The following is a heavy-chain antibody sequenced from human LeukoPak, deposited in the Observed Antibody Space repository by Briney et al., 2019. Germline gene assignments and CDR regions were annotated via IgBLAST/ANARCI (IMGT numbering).Heavy chain of an antibody. CDR3: ASLRG. CDR1: GFTFNSYT. V-gene: IGHV3-30*04. CDR2: ISYDGTNK. Sequence: GRSLRLSCAASGFTFNSYTMHWVRQAPGKGLEWVSVISYDGTNKYYGDSVKGRFTISRDNAKNSLYLQMNSLRAEDTAVYYCASLRGWGQGTLVTVSS. J-gene: IGHJ4*02. D-gene: IGHD5/OR15-5a*01.